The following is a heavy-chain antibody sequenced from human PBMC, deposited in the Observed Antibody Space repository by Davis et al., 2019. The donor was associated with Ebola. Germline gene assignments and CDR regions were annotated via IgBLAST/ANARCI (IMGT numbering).Heavy chain of an antibody. CDR3: ARGWLRGGMDV. D-gene: IGHD5-18*01. CDR2: TYYQSKWYN. J-gene: IGHJ6*02. CDR1: GDSVSPAG. Sequence: HSQTLSLTRAISGDSVSPAGWNWIRQSPSRGLEWLGRTYYQSKWYNDYAASVKSRITINPDTSKNQFSLQLPSVAPEDTALYYCARGWLRGGMDVWGEGTTVTV. V-gene: IGHV6-1*01.